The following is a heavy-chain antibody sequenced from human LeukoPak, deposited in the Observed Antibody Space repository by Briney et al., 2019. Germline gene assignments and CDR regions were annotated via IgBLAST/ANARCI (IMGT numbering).Heavy chain of an antibody. CDR1: GGSISSGDYY. J-gene: IGHJ2*01. V-gene: IGHV4-30-4*08. Sequence: TLSLTWSVSGGSISSGDYYWSWIRQPPGKGLEWIGYIYYSGSTYYNPSLKSRVTISVDTSKNQFSLKLSSVTAADTAVYYCARRLFHWYFDLWGRGTLVTVSS. CDR3: ARRLFHWYFDL. CDR2: IYYSGST.